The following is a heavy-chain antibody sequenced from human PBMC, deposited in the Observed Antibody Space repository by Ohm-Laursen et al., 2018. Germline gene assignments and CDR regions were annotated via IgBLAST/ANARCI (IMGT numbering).Heavy chain of an antibody. CDR3: AKAGGWSYSYELDS. CDR2: TSGSGGFT. J-gene: IGHJ5*01. D-gene: IGHD3-10*01. CDR1: GFSFTSYA. Sequence: SLRLSCAASGFSFTSYAMNWVRQAPGKGLEWVSATSGSGGFTYYADSVKGRFTISRGNPKNTLYLQMNSLRAEDTAVYHCAKAGGWSYSYELDSWGQGALVTVSS. V-gene: IGHV3-23*01.